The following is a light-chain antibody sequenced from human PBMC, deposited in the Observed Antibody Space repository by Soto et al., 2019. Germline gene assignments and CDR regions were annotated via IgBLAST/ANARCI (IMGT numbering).Light chain of an antibody. CDR3: QQYNSWPLT. V-gene: IGKV3-20*01. CDR2: GAS. J-gene: IGKJ4*01. Sequence: EIVLTQSPGTLSLSPGERATLSCRASQSVSSSYLAWYQQKPGQAPRLLIYGASSRATGIPDRFSGSGSGTDFTLTINRLEPEDFAVYYCQQYNSWPLTFGGGTKVEIK. CDR1: QSVSSSY.